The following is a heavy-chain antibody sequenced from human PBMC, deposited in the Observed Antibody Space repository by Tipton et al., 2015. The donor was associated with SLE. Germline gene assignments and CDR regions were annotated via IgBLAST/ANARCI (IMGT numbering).Heavy chain of an antibody. V-gene: IGHV1-2*02. CDR1: GYTFTGYY. J-gene: IGHJ4*02. Sequence: QSGPEVKKPGASVKVSCKASGYTFTGYYMHWVRQAPGQGLEWMGWINPNSGGTKYAQKFQGRVTMTRDTSISTAYMELSRLRSDDTAVYYCARQQWLFGDYFDYWGQGTLVTVSS. CDR2: INPNSGGT. CDR3: ARQQWLFGDYFDY. D-gene: IGHD6-19*01.